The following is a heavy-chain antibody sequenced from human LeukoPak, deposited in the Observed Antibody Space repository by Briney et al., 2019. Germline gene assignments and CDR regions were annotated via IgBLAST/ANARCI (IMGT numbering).Heavy chain of an antibody. CDR3: ARTGLTNYYYYYMDV. D-gene: IGHD7-27*01. CDR2: IYHGGST. V-gene: IGHV4-4*02. Sequence: SGTLSLTCAVSGGSISSTDWWSWVRQPPGKGLEWIGQIYHGGSTNFNPSLKSRVTISVDKSKNQFSLKLNSVTAADTAVYYCARTGLTNYYYYYMDVWGKGTTVTVSS. CDR1: GGSISSTDW. J-gene: IGHJ6*03.